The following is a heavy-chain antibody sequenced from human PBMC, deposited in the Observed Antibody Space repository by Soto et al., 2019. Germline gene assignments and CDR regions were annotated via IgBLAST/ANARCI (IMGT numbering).Heavy chain of an antibody. CDR2: IDPNSGGT. V-gene: IGHV1-2*02. D-gene: IGHD1-26*01. CDR3: ARVMSGSYLGHGYYFDY. CDR1: RYTFTGYY. J-gene: IGHJ4*02. Sequence: GASVKVSCKASRYTFTGYYMHWVRQAPGQGLEWMGWIDPNSGGTDYAQKFQGRVTMTRDTSISTAYMELSSLRVDDTAVYYCARVMSGSYLGHGYYFDYWGQGTLVTVSS.